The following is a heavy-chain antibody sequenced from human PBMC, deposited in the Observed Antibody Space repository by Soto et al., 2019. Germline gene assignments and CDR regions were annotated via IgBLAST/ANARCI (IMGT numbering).Heavy chain of an antibody. V-gene: IGHV4-34*01. CDR3: ARAAYAFWSGYIPEYYYYYGMDV. Sequence: SETLSLTCAVYGGSFSGYYWSWIRQPPGKGLEWIGEINHSGSTNYNPSLKSRVTISVDTSKNQFSLKLSSVTAADTAVYYCARAAYAFWSGYIPEYYYYYGMDVWGQGTTVTVSS. CDR2: INHSGST. D-gene: IGHD3-3*01. CDR1: GGSFSGYY. J-gene: IGHJ6*02.